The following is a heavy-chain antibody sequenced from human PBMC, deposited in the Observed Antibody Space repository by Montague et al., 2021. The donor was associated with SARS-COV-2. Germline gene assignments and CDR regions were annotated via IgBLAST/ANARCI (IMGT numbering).Heavy chain of an antibody. CDR3: ARGRPVQGSFRHFDSFSSGALDI. D-gene: IGHD3-9*01. V-gene: IGHV4-34*01. CDR1: RGSFSNYY. CDR2: INQGGAP. Sequence: SETLSLTCAVSRGSFSNYYWTWIRQSPGKGLEWIGEINQGGAPNYTPSLKSRVTISLDTSKKQISLKLNSVTVADTAVFFCARGRPVQGSFRHFDSFSSGALDIWGQGSLVIVSS. J-gene: IGHJ3*02.